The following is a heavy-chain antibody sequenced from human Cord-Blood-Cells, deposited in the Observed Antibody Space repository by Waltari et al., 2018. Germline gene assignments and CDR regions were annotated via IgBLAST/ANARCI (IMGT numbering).Heavy chain of an antibody. V-gene: IGHV3-15*01. CDR2: IKSKTDCCTT. Sequence: VQPVESGGGLVKSGVALRLACGASGLPLRYAWTRRVRQAPAKGLEWVGRIKSKTDCCTTDYAAPVKGRFTISRDDSKHTLYLHMNSLKTEDTAVYYCTTELGDAFDIWGQGTMVTVSS. J-gene: IGHJ3*02. CDR3: TTELGDAFDI. CDR1: GLPLRYAW. D-gene: IGHD7-27*01.